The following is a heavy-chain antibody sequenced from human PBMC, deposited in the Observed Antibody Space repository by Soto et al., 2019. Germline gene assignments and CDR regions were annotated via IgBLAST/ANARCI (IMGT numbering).Heavy chain of an antibody. V-gene: IGHV3-23*01. CDR2: VSPNGQGI. CDR1: GFTLGSYV. J-gene: IGHJ4*02. D-gene: IGHD3-10*01. CDR3: AKDRDYPRDYFHY. Sequence: GGSLRRSWAASGFTLGSYVMSWVRQAPGKGLEWVSAVSPNGQGIYYADSVRGRFTISRDFSKNTVFLHMDSLRAEDTAVYYCAKDRDYPRDYFHYWGQGTLVTVSS.